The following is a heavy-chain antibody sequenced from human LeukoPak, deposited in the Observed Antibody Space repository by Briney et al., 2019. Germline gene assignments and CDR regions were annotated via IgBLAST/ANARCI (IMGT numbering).Heavy chain of an antibody. J-gene: IGHJ6*03. Sequence: SVKVSCKASGGTFSSYAISWVRQAPGQGLEWMGGIIPIFGTANYAQKFQGRVTITADKSTSTAYMELSSLRSEDTAVYYCARGAADIVLMVYATEDYYYMDVWGKGTTVTVSS. CDR1: GGTFSSYA. CDR3: ARGAADIVLMVYATEDYYYMDV. CDR2: IIPIFGTA. V-gene: IGHV1-69*06. D-gene: IGHD2-8*01.